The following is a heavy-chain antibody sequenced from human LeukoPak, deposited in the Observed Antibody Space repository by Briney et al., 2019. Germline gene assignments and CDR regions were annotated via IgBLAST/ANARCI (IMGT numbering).Heavy chain of an antibody. Sequence: GGSLRLSCAASGFTFSSYWMNWVRQAPGKGLEWVANIKEDGSEKYYVDSVKGRFTISRDNAKNSLYLQMNSLRAEDTAVYYCARPSDRRDGYNYGYWGQGTLVTVSS. V-gene: IGHV3-7*01. CDR2: IKEDGSEK. J-gene: IGHJ4*02. CDR1: GFTFSSYW. D-gene: IGHD5-24*01. CDR3: ARPSDRRDGYNYGY.